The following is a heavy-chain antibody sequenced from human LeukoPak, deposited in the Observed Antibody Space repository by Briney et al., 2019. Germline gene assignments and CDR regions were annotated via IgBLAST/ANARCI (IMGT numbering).Heavy chain of an antibody. CDR3: ARGLDYGDSIDY. Sequence: PSETLSLTCTVSGGSISSGSYYWSWIRQPAGKGLEWIGRIYTSGSTNYNPSLKSRVTMSVDTSKNQFSLNLRSVTPADTAVYYCARGLDYGDSIDYWGQGTLVTVSS. CDR2: IYTSGST. CDR1: GGSISSGSYY. V-gene: IGHV4-61*02. J-gene: IGHJ4*02. D-gene: IGHD4-17*01.